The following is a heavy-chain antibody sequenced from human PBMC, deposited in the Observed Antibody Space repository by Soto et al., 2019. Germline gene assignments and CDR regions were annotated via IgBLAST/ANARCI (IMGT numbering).Heavy chain of an antibody. D-gene: IGHD3-9*01. CDR1: GGSISGYY. Sequence: SETLSLTCTVSGGSISGYYWSWIRQSPEKGLEYIGYISYSGSTNYNPSLKSRVTTSLDTSKNQLSLKLSSVTAADTAIYYCASLNFDILTGYYAFDLWGQGTMVT. CDR3: ASLNFDILTGYYAFDL. J-gene: IGHJ3*01. V-gene: IGHV4-59*08. CDR2: ISYSGST.